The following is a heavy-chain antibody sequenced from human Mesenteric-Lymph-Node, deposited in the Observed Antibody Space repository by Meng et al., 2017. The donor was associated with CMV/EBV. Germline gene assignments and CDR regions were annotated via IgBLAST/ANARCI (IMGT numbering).Heavy chain of an antibody. CDR3: AISDGWDIS. CDR1: GYIFVSHY. Sequence: QGQLVQLGAAVKKPGASVKVSCKASGYIFVSHYLHWVRQAPGQGLEWMGMVNPSGGSTTYAQNFQGRVTITADASTSTAYMEVSSLRSDDTAVYYCAISDGWDISWGQGTLVTVSS. J-gene: IGHJ5*02. CDR2: VNPSGGST. D-gene: IGHD5-24*01. V-gene: IGHV1-46*01.